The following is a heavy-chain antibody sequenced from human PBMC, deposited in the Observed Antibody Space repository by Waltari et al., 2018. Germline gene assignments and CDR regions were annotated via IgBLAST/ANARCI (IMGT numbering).Heavy chain of an antibody. V-gene: IGHV3-21*03. CDR1: VFGFSASD. Sequence: ELQLVESGGGLVKPGGSLSIPCAAAVFGFSASDMIWVRQAPGRGLEWVSSIGGGSRTYIFYADSVKGRFTISRDNAKNSLYLQMNSLRAGDTAVYYCTRDLYGSGGDWFDPWGQGTLVSVSS. D-gene: IGHD3-10*01. J-gene: IGHJ5*02. CDR2: IGGGSRTYI. CDR3: TRDLYGSGGDWFDP.